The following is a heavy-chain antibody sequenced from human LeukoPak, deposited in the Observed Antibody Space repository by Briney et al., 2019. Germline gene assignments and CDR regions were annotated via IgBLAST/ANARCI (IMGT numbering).Heavy chain of an antibody. Sequence: PGGSLRLSCTASGFTFSSYEMNWVRQAPGKGLEWVSYISSSGSTLYYADSVQGRFTISRDNAKNSLYLQMNSLSAEDTAVYYCVRDMYKSGWFLGRDYFDYWGQGTLVTVSS. CDR3: VRDMYKSGWFLGRDYFDY. J-gene: IGHJ4*02. D-gene: IGHD6-19*01. CDR1: GFTFSSYE. CDR2: ISSSGSTL. V-gene: IGHV3-48*03.